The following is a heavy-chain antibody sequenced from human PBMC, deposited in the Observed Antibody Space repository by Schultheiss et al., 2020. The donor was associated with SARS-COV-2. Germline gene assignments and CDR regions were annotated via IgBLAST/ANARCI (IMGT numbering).Heavy chain of an antibody. CDR2: ISSSSSYT. J-gene: IGHJ5*02. CDR1: GFTFSNAW. D-gene: IGHD6-19*01. CDR3: ARDLQWLAIWFDP. Sequence: GGSLRLSCAASGFTFSNAWMSWVRQAPGKGLEWVSYISSSSSYTNYADSVKGRFTISRDNAKNSLYLQMNSLRPADTAVYYCARDLQWLAIWFDPRGQGTLVTVSS. V-gene: IGHV3-11*06.